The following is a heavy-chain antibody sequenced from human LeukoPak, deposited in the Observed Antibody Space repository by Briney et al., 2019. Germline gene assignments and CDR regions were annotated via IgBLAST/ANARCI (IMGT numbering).Heavy chain of an antibody. V-gene: IGHV4-31*03. CDR1: GGSISSGGYY. CDR2: IYYSGST. J-gene: IGHJ5*02. D-gene: IGHD3-10*01. CDR3: AIPRAPYITLTWFAP. Sequence: SETLSLTCTVSGGSISSGGYYWSWIRQHPGKGLEWIGYIYYSGSTYYNPSLKSRVTISVDTSKNQFSLKLSSVTAEDTAVYYWAIPRAPYITLTWFAPWGQGTLVTVSS.